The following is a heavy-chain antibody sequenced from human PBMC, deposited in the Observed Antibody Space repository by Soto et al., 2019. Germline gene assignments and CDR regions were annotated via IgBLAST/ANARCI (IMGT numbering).Heavy chain of an antibody. CDR3: ARVVKQSVGYYYYRDV. D-gene: IGHD1-26*01. Sequence: SVKVSCKASGGTFSSYTISWVRQAPGQGLEWMGRIIPILGIANYAQKFQGRVTITADKSTSTAYMELSSLRSEGTAVYYCARVVKQSVGYYYYRDVGGKGTRVTVSS. CDR1: GGTFSSYT. V-gene: IGHV1-69*02. CDR2: IIPILGIA. J-gene: IGHJ6*03.